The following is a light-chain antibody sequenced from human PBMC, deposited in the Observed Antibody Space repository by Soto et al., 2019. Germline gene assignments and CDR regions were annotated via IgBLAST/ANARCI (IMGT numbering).Light chain of an antibody. CDR1: QSVGSN. CDR3: HQYNSWPLY. Sequence: IVLTQSPVTLSFSPCEIATLSCRASQSVGSNLAWYQQKPGQAPRLLIYGAFSRATGIPARFSGSGSGTEFTLTISSLQSEDFAVYYCHQYNSWPLYFGPGTKVDIK. V-gene: IGKV3D-15*01. CDR2: GAF. J-gene: IGKJ3*01.